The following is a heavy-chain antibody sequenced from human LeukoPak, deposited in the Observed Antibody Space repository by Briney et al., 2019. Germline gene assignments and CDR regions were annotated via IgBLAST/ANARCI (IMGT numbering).Heavy chain of an antibody. CDR2: IYHSGST. J-gene: IGHJ4*02. CDR1: GYSISSGYY. Sequence: PSETLSLTCTVSGYSISSGYYWGWIRQPPGKELEWIGSIYHSGSTYYNPSLKSRVTISVDTSKNRFSLKLSSVTAADTAVYYCARVAHGYSYGYYFDYWGQGTLVTVSS. CDR3: ARVAHGYSYGYYFDY. V-gene: IGHV4-38-2*02. D-gene: IGHD5-18*01.